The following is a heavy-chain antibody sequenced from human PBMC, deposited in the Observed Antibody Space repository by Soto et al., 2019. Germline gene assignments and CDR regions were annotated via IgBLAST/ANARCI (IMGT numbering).Heavy chain of an antibody. CDR3: ARGGVVVPAAIFNYSNYVAYYGMDV. J-gene: IGHJ6*02. Sequence: QVQLVESGGGLVKPGGSLRLSCAASGFTFSDYYMSWIRQAPGKGLEWVSYISSSGSTIYYADSVKGRFTISRDNAKNSLYLQMNSLRAEDTAVYYCARGGVVVPAAIFNYSNYVAYYGMDVWGQGTTVTVSS. D-gene: IGHD2-2*02. CDR1: GFTFSDYY. CDR2: ISSSGSTI. V-gene: IGHV3-11*01.